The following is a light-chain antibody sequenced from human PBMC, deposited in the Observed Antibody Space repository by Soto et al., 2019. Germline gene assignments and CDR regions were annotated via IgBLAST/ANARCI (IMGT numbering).Light chain of an antibody. J-gene: IGKJ3*01. Sequence: EIVMTQSPSTLSVSPGERATLSCRASQSVSSNLAWYQQKPGQAPRLLIYGAFTRATGIPARFSGSGSGTEFTLTISSLRSEDFAVYYCQQYNNWPPVTFGPGTKVDIK. CDR2: GAF. CDR3: QQYNNWPPVT. CDR1: QSVSSN. V-gene: IGKV3-15*01.